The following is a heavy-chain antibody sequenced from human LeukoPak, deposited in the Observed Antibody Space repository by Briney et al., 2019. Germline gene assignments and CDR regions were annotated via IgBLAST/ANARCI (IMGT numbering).Heavy chain of an antibody. Sequence: GGSLRLSCAASGFTFSSYGMHWVRQAPGKGLEWVAVIWYDGSNKYYADSVKGRFTISRDNSKNTLYLQMNSLRAEDTAVYYCARRGVQLQRISWFDPWGQGTLVTVSS. CDR1: GFTFSSYG. CDR3: ARRGVQLQRISWFDP. V-gene: IGHV3-33*01. D-gene: IGHD1-1*01. CDR2: IWYDGSNK. J-gene: IGHJ5*02.